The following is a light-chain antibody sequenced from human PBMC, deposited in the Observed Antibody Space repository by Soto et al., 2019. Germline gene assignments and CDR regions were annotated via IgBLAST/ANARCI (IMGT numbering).Light chain of an antibody. CDR3: QKYNSAPRA. Sequence: DIQMTQAPSSLSASVGDRVTITCRASQCISNYLAWYQQKPGKVPKLLIYAASTLQSGVPSRFSGSVSGTDFNITISSLQPEDVATYYCQKYNSAPRAFGQGTKVEIK. CDR1: QCISNY. J-gene: IGKJ1*01. V-gene: IGKV1-27*01. CDR2: AAS.